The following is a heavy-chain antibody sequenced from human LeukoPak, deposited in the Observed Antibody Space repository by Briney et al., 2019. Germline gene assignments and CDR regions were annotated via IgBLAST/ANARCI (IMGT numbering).Heavy chain of an antibody. V-gene: IGHV1-24*01. CDR3: ATDGYYGDYGAAVY. Sequence: ASVKVSCKVSGYTLTELSMHWVRQAPGKGLEWMGGFDPEDGETIYAQKFQGRVTMTEDTSTDTAYMELSSLRSEDTAVYYCATDGYYGDYGAAVYWGQGTLVTVSS. CDR1: GYTLTELS. D-gene: IGHD4-17*01. CDR2: FDPEDGET. J-gene: IGHJ4*02.